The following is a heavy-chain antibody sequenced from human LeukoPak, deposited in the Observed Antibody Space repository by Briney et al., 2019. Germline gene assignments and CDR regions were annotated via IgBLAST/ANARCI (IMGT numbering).Heavy chain of an antibody. CDR3: VRDSSGYGSSWYFDL. V-gene: IGHV4-59*01. CDR2: IHYSGTT. J-gene: IGHJ2*01. D-gene: IGHD4-17*01. Sequence: SETLSLTCIVSGGSISGYYWSWIRQPPGKGLEWIGYIHYSGTTNYKPSLESRVTISIDTSKNQFSLKLSSVTAADTAVYYCVRDSSGYGSSWYFDLWGRGTLVTVSS. CDR1: GGSISGYY.